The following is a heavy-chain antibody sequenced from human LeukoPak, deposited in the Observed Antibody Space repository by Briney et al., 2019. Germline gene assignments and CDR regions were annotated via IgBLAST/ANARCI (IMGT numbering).Heavy chain of an antibody. V-gene: IGHV1-2*02. CDR3: ARSVRMKGGWFDP. D-gene: IGHD2-15*01. CDR1: GYTFTGYY. Sequence: ASVKVSCKASGYTFTGYYMHWVRQAPGQGLEWMGWINPNSGGTNYAQKFQGRVTMTRDTSISTAYMELSRLRSDDTAVYYCARSVRMKGGWFDPWGQGTLVTVSS. CDR2: INPNSGGT. J-gene: IGHJ5*02.